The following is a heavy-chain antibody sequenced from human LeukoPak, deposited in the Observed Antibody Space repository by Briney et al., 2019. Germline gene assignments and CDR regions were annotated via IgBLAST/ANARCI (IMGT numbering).Heavy chain of an antibody. CDR3: ARIVVEMATNFDY. J-gene: IGHJ4*02. D-gene: IGHD5-24*01. Sequence: SETLSLTCTVSGGSTGSSSYYWGWIRQPPGKGLEWIGRIYYSGSTYYNPSLKSRVTISVDTSKNQFSLKLSSVTAADTAVYYCARIVVEMATNFDYWGQGTLVTVSS. CDR2: IYYSGST. CDR1: GGSTGSSSYY. V-gene: IGHV4-39*07.